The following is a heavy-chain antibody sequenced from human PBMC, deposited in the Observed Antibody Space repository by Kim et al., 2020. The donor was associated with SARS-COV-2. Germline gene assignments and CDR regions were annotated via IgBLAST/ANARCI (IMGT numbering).Heavy chain of an antibody. V-gene: IGHV4-59*13. CDR1: GGSISGFF. Sequence: SETLSLTCSVSGGSISGFFWSWIRQPPGKGLEWIGYIYSSGGTSYNPSLKSQVTVSIDTSKNQFSLRLSSVTAADTAVYYCARAPARVRGIITPYGMDVWGQGTTVTVSS. J-gene: IGHJ6*02. CDR3: ARAPARVRGIITPYGMDV. CDR2: IYSSGGT. D-gene: IGHD3-10*01.